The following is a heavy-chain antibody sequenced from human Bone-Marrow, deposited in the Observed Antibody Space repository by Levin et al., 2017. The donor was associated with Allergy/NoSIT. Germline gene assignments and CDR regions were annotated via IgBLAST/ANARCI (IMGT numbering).Heavy chain of an antibody. CDR1: GGSISSYY. CDR3: ARGWGGSGEFDY. Sequence: LSQTLSLTCTVSGGSISSYYWSWIRQPPGKGLEWIGYIYYSGSTNYNPSLKSRVTISVDTSKNQFSLKLSSVTAADTAVYYCARGWGGSGEFDYWGQGTLVTVSS. D-gene: IGHD6-19*01. V-gene: IGHV4-59*01. CDR2: IYYSGST. J-gene: IGHJ4*02.